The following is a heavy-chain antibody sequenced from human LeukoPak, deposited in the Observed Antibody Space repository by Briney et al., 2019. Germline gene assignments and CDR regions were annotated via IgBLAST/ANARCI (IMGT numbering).Heavy chain of an antibody. CDR1: GGSISSYS. Sequence: SETLSLTCTVSGGSISSYSLSWIRQSPVKGLEWIGYIYYSGTTSYNPSLKSRVSMPVDTSKNQFSLKLSSLTAADTAVYYCARDGRGCSGGTCYKYWGQGILVTVSS. V-gene: IGHV4-59*01. CDR3: ARDGRGCSGGTCYKY. J-gene: IGHJ4*02. D-gene: IGHD2-15*01. CDR2: IYYSGTT.